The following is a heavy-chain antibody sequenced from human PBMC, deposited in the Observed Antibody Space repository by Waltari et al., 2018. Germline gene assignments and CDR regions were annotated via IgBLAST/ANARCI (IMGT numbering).Heavy chain of an antibody. J-gene: IGHJ6*02. CDR3: ARLNGIAVAGQYYYYGMDV. D-gene: IGHD6-19*01. Sequence: QVQLVQSGAEVKKPGASVKVSCKASGYTFTSYDINWVRQDTGKGLEWMGWTNPTSGNTGYAQKFQGRVTMTRNTSISTAYMELSSLRSEDTAVYYCARLNGIAVAGQYYYYGMDVWGQGTTVTVSS. CDR1: GYTFTSYD. V-gene: IGHV1-8*01. CDR2: TNPTSGNT.